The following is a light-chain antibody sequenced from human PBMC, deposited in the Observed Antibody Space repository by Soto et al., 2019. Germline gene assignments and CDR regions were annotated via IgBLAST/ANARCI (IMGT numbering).Light chain of an antibody. CDR3: QQYNNWLWT. J-gene: IGKJ1*01. CDR1: QNISSN. Sequence: EIVMTQSPATLSVSPGERATLSCRASQNISSNVAWYQQKPGQAPRVLIGGASTRAAGTTGRFSGSGSGTESPPTISSLQSDDSAVYYCQQYNNWLWTFGQGTKVEIK. V-gene: IGKV3-15*01. CDR2: GAS.